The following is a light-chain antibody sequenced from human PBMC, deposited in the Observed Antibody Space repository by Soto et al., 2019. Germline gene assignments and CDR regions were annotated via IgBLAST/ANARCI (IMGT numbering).Light chain of an antibody. Sequence: QSALTQPASVSGSPGQSITISFTGTSSDVGGYNSVSWYQQHPGKAPKLMIYDVSNRPSGVSSRFSGSKSGNTASLTISGLRAEDEADYYCRSYTSSSTPWVFGGGTKLTVL. J-gene: IGLJ2*01. CDR3: RSYTSSSTPWV. V-gene: IGLV2-14*01. CDR1: SSDVGGYNS. CDR2: DVS.